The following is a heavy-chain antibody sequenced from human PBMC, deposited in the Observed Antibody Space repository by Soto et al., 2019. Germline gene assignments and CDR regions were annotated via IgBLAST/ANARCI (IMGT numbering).Heavy chain of an antibody. J-gene: IGHJ5*02. D-gene: IGHD2-15*01. V-gene: IGHV4-39*01. CDR1: GVSIITSNYY. CDR3: ARQGPQRPFGVVVSVTHNWFDP. Sequence: SETLSLTCTVSGVSIITSNYYWGWIRQPPGKGLEWIGSIYFSGSTYYNPSLRSRVTISVDLSKSQLSLKLSSVTAADTAVYYCARQGPQRPFGVVVSVTHNWFDPWCQGTRVTVSS. CDR2: IYFSGST.